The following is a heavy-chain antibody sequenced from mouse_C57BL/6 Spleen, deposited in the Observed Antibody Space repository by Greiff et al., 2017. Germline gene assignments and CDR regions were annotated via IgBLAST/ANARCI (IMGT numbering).Heavy chain of an antibody. D-gene: IGHD4-1*01. CDR1: GYTFTSYW. Sequence: QVQLQQPGAELVRPGSSVKLSCKASGYTFTSYWMDWVKQRPGQGLEWIGNIYPSDSETHYNQKFKDKATLTVDKSSSTAYMQLSSLTSEDSAVYYCARGGLGARAMDDWGKGTSVTVSS. CDR2: IYPSDSET. CDR3: ARGGLGARAMDD. V-gene: IGHV1-61*01. J-gene: IGHJ4*01.